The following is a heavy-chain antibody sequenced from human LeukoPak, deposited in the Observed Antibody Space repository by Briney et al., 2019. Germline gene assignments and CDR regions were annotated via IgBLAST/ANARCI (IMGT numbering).Heavy chain of an antibody. CDR1: GGTFSSYA. CDR3: ARESDYYGSGSYQHGAFDI. D-gene: IGHD3-10*01. Sequence: GASVKVSCKASGGTFSSYAISWVRQAPGQGLEWMGGIIPIFGTASYAQKFQGRVTITTDESTSTAYMELSSLRSEDTAVYYCARESDYYGSGSYQHGAFDIWGQGTMVTVSS. CDR2: IIPIFGTA. V-gene: IGHV1-69*05. J-gene: IGHJ3*02.